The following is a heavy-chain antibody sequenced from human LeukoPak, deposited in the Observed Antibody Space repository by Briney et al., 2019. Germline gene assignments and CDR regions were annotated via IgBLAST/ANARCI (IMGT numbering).Heavy chain of an antibody. J-gene: IGHJ6*02. D-gene: IGHD5-12*01. V-gene: IGHV4-30-2*01. CDR2: IYHSGST. CDR3: AGYSGYDKGNYYYYYGMDV. CDR1: GGSISSGGYS. Sequence: SQTLSLTCAVSGGSISSGGYSWSWIRRPPGTGLEWIGYIYHSGSTYYNPSLKSRVTISVDRSKNQFSLKLSSVTAADTAVYYCAGYSGYDKGNYYYYYGMDVWGQGTTVTVSS.